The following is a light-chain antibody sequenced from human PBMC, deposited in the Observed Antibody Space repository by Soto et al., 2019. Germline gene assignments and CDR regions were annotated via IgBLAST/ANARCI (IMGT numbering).Light chain of an antibody. V-gene: IGKV1-39*01. J-gene: IGKJ4*01. Sequence: DVQMTQSPSSLSASVGDRVTITCRASQNIASFLNWYQQRPGTAPKLLIYAASSLQSGVPSRFSGSGSETEFTLSISSLQPEDFATYFCQQIYSAPLTFGGGTKVEIK. CDR1: QNIASF. CDR3: QQIYSAPLT. CDR2: AAS.